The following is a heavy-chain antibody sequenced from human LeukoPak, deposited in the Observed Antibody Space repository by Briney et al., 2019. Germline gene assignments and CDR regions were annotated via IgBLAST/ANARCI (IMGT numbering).Heavy chain of an antibody. CDR3: ARKISSSIGALGY. V-gene: IGHV3-11*04. CDR2: SSSRGSTI. D-gene: IGHD6-6*01. J-gene: IGHJ4*02. CDR1: GLTFSDSH. Sequence: GGSLRLSCAASGLTFSDSHMSWIRQAPGKGLEWVSYSSSRGSTIYFADSVKGRFTISRGNAKNSLYLQMNSLRAEDTAVYYCARKISSSIGALGYWGQGTLVTVSS.